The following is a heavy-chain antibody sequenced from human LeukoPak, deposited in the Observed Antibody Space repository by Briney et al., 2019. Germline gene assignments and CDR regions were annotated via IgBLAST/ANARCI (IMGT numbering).Heavy chain of an antibody. V-gene: IGHV4-39*01. CDR3: ATNGGTNCSSTSCYSY. CDR2: IYYNGNT. Sequence: SETLSLTCTVSGGSITSGTYYWGWIRQPPGKGLEWIGSIYYNGNTYYNPSLKSRVTISVDTSKNQFPLKLSSVTAADTAVYYCATNGGTNCSSTSCYSYWGQGTLVTVSS. D-gene: IGHD2-2*01. J-gene: IGHJ4*02. CDR1: GGSITSGTYY.